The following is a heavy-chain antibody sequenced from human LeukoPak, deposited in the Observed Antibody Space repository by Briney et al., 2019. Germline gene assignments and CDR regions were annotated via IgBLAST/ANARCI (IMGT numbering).Heavy chain of an antibody. J-gene: IGHJ1*01. CDR2: IYYSGRT. V-gene: IGHV4-39*01. CDR1: GDSISSSSYY. Sequence: KPSGTLSLTCSVSGDSISSSSYYWGWVRQPPGKGLEWIGDIYYSGRTYYDSSLKSRLTIGIDTSKNEFSLTLRSVTATDTAVYYCARRRYYDSTGFLDWGQGTLVSVSP. CDR3: ARRRYYDSTGFLD. D-gene: IGHD3-22*01.